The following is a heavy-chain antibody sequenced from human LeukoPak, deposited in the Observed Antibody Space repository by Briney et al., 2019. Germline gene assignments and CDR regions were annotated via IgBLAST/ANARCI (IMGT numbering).Heavy chain of an antibody. Sequence: GGSLRLSCAASGFTFSDYSMNWVRQAPGKGLEWVSAISGSGGSTYYADSVKGRFTISRDNSKNTLYLQMNSLRAEDTAVYYCANGQLLLQLDYWGQGTLVTVSS. V-gene: IGHV3-23*01. CDR2: ISGSGGST. CDR1: GFTFSDYS. CDR3: ANGQLLLQLDY. J-gene: IGHJ4*02. D-gene: IGHD2-2*01.